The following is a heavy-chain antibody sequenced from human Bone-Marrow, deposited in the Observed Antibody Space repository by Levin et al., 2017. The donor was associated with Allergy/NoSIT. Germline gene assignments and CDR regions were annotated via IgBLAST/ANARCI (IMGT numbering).Heavy chain of an antibody. V-gene: IGHV4-39*01. Sequence: SETLSLTCTVSGGSISSSSYYWGWIRQPPGKGLEWIGSIYYSGSTYYNPSLKSRVTISVDTSKNQFSLKLSSVTAADTAVYYCARHITRGGWYVDYWGQGTLVTVSS. D-gene: IGHD6-19*01. CDR3: ARHITRGGWYVDY. J-gene: IGHJ4*02. CDR2: IYYSGST. CDR1: GGSISSSSYY.